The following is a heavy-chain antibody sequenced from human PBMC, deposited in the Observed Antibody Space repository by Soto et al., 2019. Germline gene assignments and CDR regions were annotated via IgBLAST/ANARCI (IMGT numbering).Heavy chain of an antibody. CDR2: IIPIFGTA. D-gene: IGHD2-2*01. Sequence: ASVKVSCKASGGTFSSYAISWVRQAPGQGLEWMGGIIPIFGTANYAQKFQGRVTITADESTSTAYMELSSLRSEDTAVYYCARDFVLVPAAMFGSLPLGRMDVWGQGTTVTVSS. V-gene: IGHV1-69*13. CDR3: ARDFVLVPAAMFGSLPLGRMDV. CDR1: GGTFSSYA. J-gene: IGHJ6*02.